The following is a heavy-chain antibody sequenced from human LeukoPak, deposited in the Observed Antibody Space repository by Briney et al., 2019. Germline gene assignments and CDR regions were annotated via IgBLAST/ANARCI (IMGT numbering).Heavy chain of an antibody. CDR3: ARETGSAVGSTDFDY. V-gene: IGHV3-30*03. CDR1: GFTFSSYG. CDR2: ISSDANSR. D-gene: IGHD4-17*01. Sequence: PGGSLRLSCAASGFTFSSYGMHWVRQAPGKGLEWVAVISSDANSRFYPDSVRGRFTISRDNSKNTLYLQMNSLRADDTAVYYCARETGSAVGSTDFDYWGQGTLVTVSS. J-gene: IGHJ4*02.